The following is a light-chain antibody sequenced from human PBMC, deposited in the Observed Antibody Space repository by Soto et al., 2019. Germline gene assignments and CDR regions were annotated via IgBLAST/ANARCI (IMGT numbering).Light chain of an antibody. CDR3: QSYDSSLSGCYV. Sequence: QSVLTQPPSVSGAPGQRVTISCTGSSSNIGAGYDVHWYQQLPGTAPKLLIYGNSNRPSGVPDRFSGSKSGTSAFLAITGLQAEDEADYYCQSYDSSLSGCYVFGTGTKLTVL. CDR1: SSNIGAGYD. V-gene: IGLV1-40*01. CDR2: GNS. J-gene: IGLJ1*01.